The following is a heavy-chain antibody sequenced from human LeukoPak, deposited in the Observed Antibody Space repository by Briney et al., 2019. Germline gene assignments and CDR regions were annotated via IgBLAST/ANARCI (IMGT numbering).Heavy chain of an antibody. V-gene: IGHV3-33*01. CDR1: GFTFSSYG. CDR3: ARDRNYYGSGSYYTPDY. CDR2: IWYDGSSK. D-gene: IGHD3-10*01. Sequence: RSGGSLRLSCAASGFTFSSYGMHWVRQAPGKGLEWVAVIWYDGSSKYHADSVKGRFTISRDNSKNTVYLQMNSLRAEDTAVYYCARDRNYYGSGSYYTPDYWGQGTLVTVSS. J-gene: IGHJ4*02.